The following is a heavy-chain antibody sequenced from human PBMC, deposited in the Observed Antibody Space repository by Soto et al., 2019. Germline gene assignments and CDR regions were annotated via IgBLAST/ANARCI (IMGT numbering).Heavy chain of an antibody. CDR2: IYWNDDK. V-gene: IGHV2-5*01. Sequence: QITLKESGPTLVKPTQTLTLTCTFSGFSLDTSGVGVGWIRQAPGKALEWLALIYWNDDKCYSPSLKSRLTITKDTSKNQVVLTMTNMDPVDTATHYCAHRQGQGQWLLRGQVAWFDSWGQGTLVTVSS. CDR1: GFSLDTSGVG. J-gene: IGHJ5*01. D-gene: IGHD6-19*01. CDR3: AHRQGQGQWLLRGQVAWFDS.